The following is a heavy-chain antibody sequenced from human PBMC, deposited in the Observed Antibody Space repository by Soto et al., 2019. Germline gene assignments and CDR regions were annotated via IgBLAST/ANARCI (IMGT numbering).Heavy chain of an antibody. Sequence: SETLSLTCTVSGGSISSSSYYWGWIRQPPGKGLEWIGSIYYSGSTYYNPSLKSRVTISVDTSKNQFSLKLSSVTAADTAVYYCARRMGAQVPHDYWGQGTLVTVSS. D-gene: IGHD1-26*01. J-gene: IGHJ4*02. CDR2: IYYSGST. V-gene: IGHV4-39*01. CDR1: GGSISSSSYY. CDR3: ARRMGAQVPHDY.